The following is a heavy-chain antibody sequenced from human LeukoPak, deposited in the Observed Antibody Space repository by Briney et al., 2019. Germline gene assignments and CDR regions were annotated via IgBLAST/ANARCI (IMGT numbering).Heavy chain of an antibody. D-gene: IGHD3-22*01. CDR3: ARLYYDASDYPDY. Sequence: GESLKISCKGSGFSFTSYWIGWVRQMAGKGPEWMGHIHPDDSDTRYSPSFQGQVTISADKSISTAYLQWSSLKASDTAMYYCARLYYDASDYPDYWGRGTLATVSS. V-gene: IGHV5-51*01. J-gene: IGHJ4*02. CDR2: IHPDDSDT. CDR1: GFSFTSYW.